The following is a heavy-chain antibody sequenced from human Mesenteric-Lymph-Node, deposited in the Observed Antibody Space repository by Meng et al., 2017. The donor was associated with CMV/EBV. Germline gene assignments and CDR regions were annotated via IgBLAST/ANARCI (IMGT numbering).Heavy chain of an antibody. CDR3: ARGKMTYGRGGYYFDY. J-gene: IGHJ4*02. V-gene: IGHV4-59*01. CDR2: IYYSGST. D-gene: IGHD3-10*01. Sequence: GSLRLSCTVSGGSITSYYWSWIRQPPGKGLEWIGYIYYSGSTNYNPSLKSRVTISVDTSKNQFSLKLSSVTAADTAVYYCARGKMTYGRGGYYFDYWGQGTLVTVSS. CDR1: GGSITSYY.